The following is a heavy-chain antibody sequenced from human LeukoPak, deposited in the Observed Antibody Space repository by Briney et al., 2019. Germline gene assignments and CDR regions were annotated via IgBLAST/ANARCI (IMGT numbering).Heavy chain of an antibody. Sequence: GGSLRLSCAASGFTFSSYDMHWVRQAPGKGLEWVSAIGTAGDTYYPGSVKGRFTISRENAKNSLYLQMNSLRAGDTAVYYCARGALPEYCSSTSCYAFDIWGQGTMVTVSS. CDR1: GFTFSSYD. CDR3: ARGALPEYCSSTSCYAFDI. CDR2: IGTAGDT. J-gene: IGHJ3*02. D-gene: IGHD2-2*01. V-gene: IGHV3-13*01.